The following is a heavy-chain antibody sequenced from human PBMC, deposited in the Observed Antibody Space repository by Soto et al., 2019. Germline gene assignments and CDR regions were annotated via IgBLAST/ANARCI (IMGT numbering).Heavy chain of an antibody. Sequence: SETLSLTCAVYGGSFSGYYWSWIRQPPGKGLEWIGEINHSGSTNYNPSLKSRVTISVDTSKNQFSLKLSSVTAADTAVYYCAREQLVMYYFDYWGQGTLVTVSS. CDR3: AREQLVMYYFDY. J-gene: IGHJ4*02. D-gene: IGHD6-13*01. CDR2: INHSGST. V-gene: IGHV4-34*01. CDR1: GGSFSGYY.